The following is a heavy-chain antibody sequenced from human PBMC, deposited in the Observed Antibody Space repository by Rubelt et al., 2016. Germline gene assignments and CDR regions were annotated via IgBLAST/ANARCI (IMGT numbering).Heavy chain of an antibody. D-gene: IGHD3-16*01. CDR3: ARVPYGDYVWGLLGY. CDR1: GFTFSSYA. V-gene: IGHV3-30*04. CDR2: ISYDGSNK. Sequence: VQLVESGGGVVQPGRSLRLSCAASGFTFSSYAMHWVRQAPGKGLEWVAVISYDGSNKYYADSVKGRFTISRDNSKNTLYLQMNSLRAEDTAVYYCARVPYGDYVWGLLGYRGQGTLVTVSS. J-gene: IGHJ4*02.